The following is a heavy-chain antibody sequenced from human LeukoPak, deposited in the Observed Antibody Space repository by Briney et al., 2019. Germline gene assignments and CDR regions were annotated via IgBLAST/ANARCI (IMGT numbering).Heavy chain of an antibody. CDR3: ANDPVGATYYFDY. V-gene: IGHV3-23*01. D-gene: IGHD1-26*01. J-gene: IGHJ4*02. Sequence: PGGSLRLSCAASGFTFRNYAMSWVRQAPGKGLEWVSAISGSGGSTYYADSVKGRFTISRDNSKNTLYLQMNSLRAEDTAVYYCANDPVGATYYFDYWGQGTLVTVSS. CDR2: ISGSGGST. CDR1: GFTFRNYA.